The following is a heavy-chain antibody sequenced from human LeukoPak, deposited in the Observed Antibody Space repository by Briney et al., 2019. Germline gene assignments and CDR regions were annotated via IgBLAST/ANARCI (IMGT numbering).Heavy chain of an antibody. CDR3: ARGTEDSGYAPPVSLDF. Sequence: PSQTLSLTCAISGDSVSSNSAAWNWIRQSPSRGLEWLGRTYYRSKWYNDYAVSVKSRIAINPDTSKNQFSLNLSSVTAADTAVYYCARGTEDSGYAPPVSLDFWGQGTLVTVSS. CDR1: GDSVSSNSAA. J-gene: IGHJ4*02. CDR2: TYYRSKWYN. D-gene: IGHD5-12*01. V-gene: IGHV6-1*01.